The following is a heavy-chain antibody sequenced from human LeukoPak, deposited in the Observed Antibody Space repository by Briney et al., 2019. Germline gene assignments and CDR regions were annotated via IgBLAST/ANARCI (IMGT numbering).Heavy chain of an antibody. D-gene: IGHD5-24*01. J-gene: IGHJ4*02. Sequence: ASVKVSCKASGYTFTSYGISWVRQAPGQGLEWMGIINPSGGSTSYAQKFQGRVTMTRDTSTSTVYMELSSLRSEDTAVYYCARDREMASIFDYWGQGTLVTVPS. V-gene: IGHV1-46*01. CDR2: INPSGGST. CDR3: ARDREMASIFDY. CDR1: GYTFTSYG.